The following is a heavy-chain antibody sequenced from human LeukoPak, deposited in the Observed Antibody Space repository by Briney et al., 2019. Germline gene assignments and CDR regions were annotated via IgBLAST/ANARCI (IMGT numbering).Heavy chain of an antibody. CDR2: ISAYNGNT. J-gene: IGHJ6*02. CDR1: GYTFTSYG. Sequence: GASVKVSCKASGYTFTSYGISWVRQAPGQGLEWMGWISAYNGNTNYARKLQGRVTMTTDTSTSTAYMELRSLRSDDTAVYYCARERIIAAAQRRNGMDVWGQGTTVTVSS. V-gene: IGHV1-18*01. D-gene: IGHD6-13*01. CDR3: ARERIIAAAQRRNGMDV.